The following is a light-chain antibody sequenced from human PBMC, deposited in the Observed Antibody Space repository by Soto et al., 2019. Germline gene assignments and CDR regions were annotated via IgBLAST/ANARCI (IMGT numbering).Light chain of an antibody. CDR2: GGS. CDR3: QQHGSSSWT. Sequence: EIVLTQSPATLSLSPGERATLSCRASQSVSSDLAWYQQKPGQAPRLLIYGGSSRATGIPDRFSGSGSGTDFTLTISRLEPEDFAVYYCQQHGSSSWTFGQGTKGDIK. CDR1: QSVSSD. J-gene: IGKJ1*01. V-gene: IGKV3-20*01.